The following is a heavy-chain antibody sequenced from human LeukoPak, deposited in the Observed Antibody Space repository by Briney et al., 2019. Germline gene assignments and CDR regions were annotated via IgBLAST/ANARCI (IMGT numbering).Heavy chain of an antibody. CDR3: ATKRGYNYGLDH. J-gene: IGHJ4*02. V-gene: IGHV3-53*01. D-gene: IGHD5-18*01. Sequence: AGGSLRLSCAASGFTVSSNYMSWVRQAPGKGLEWVSVTYSGGTTDYADSVQGRFTISRDNSKNTLYLQMNSLRAEDTAVYYCATKRGYNYGLDHWGQGTLVTVSS. CDR1: GFTVSSNY. CDR2: TYSGGTT.